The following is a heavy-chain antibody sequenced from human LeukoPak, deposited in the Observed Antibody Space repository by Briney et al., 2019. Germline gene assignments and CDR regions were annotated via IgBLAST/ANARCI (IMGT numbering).Heavy chain of an antibody. Sequence: AGGSLRLSCAASGFTFSSYAMSWVRQAPGEGLESLLLLSGSGGSTYYAASVEGRFTFSRDNSKNTLYLQMNSLRAEDTAVYYCAKDGAGGYYYDSSGYQYYFDYWGQGTLVTVSS. V-gene: IGHV3-23*01. D-gene: IGHD3-22*01. CDR2: LSGSGGST. J-gene: IGHJ4*02. CDR1: GFTFSSYA. CDR3: AKDGAGGYYYDSSGYQYYFDY.